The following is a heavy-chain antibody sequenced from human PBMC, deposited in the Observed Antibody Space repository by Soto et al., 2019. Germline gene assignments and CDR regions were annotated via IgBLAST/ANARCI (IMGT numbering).Heavy chain of an antibody. CDR2: ISGAGGST. V-gene: IGHV3-23*01. CDR3: AKSLGDKWNTYYFHY. D-gene: IGHD1-20*01. Sequence: VQLLESGGDLVQPGGSQTLACAASGFTFSDYSMSWVRQAPGKGLEWVSGISGAGGSTYYADSVKGRFTISRDNSKXXXXXXXXXLXXXXXXXXXCAKSLGDKWNTYYFHYWGQGTLVTVSS. CDR1: GFTFSDYS. J-gene: IGHJ4*02.